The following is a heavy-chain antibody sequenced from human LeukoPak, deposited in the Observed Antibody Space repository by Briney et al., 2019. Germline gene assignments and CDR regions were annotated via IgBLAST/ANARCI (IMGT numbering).Heavy chain of an antibody. D-gene: IGHD3-22*01. J-gene: IGHJ4*02. V-gene: IGHV3-33*01. CDR2: MWSNGYSR. Sequence: PGGSLRLSCTASGFTFSYYGMHWVRQAPGKGLEWVAVMWSNGYSRYYADSVKGRFTISRDNSKNTLYLEMNSLRAEDTAVYSCARDFDTSGHYLFDYRGQGTLVSVSS. CDR1: GFTFSYYG. CDR3: ARDFDTSGHYLFDY.